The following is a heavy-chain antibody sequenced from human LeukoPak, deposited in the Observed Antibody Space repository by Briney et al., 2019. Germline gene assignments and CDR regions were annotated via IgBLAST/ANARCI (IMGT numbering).Heavy chain of an antibody. CDR3: ARDSFSYGDYRPFDY. Sequence: GGSLRLSCAASGFTFSGYAMTWVRQAPGKGLEWVSYISSSSSTIYYADSVKGRFTISRDNAKNSLYLQMNSLRDEDTAVYYCARDSFSYGDYRPFDYWGQGTLVTVSS. D-gene: IGHD4-17*01. V-gene: IGHV3-48*02. J-gene: IGHJ4*02. CDR1: GFTFSGYA. CDR2: ISSSSSTI.